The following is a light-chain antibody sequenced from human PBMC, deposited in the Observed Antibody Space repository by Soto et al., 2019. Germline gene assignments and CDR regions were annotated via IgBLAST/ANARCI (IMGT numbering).Light chain of an antibody. Sequence: EIVLTKSPATLSLSPGKRATLSCRASQSVRSYLAWYQQKPGQAPRLLIYDASNRATGIPARFSGSGSETDFTLSISSLEPEDFAVYYCQERSNWPPITFGQGTRLEIK. CDR3: QERSNWPPIT. CDR2: DAS. J-gene: IGKJ5*01. V-gene: IGKV3-11*01. CDR1: QSVRSY.